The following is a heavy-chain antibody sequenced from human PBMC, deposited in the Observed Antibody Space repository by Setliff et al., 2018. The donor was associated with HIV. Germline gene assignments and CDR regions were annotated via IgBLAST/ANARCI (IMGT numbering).Heavy chain of an antibody. Sequence: SETLSLTCSISGGSITSHYWNWIRQPPGKGLEWIGSINYSGITNYNPSLRGRVSISVDTSKSQISLRLNSVSAAETAVYYCARDPGGLYCTSSSCQGGCFDPWGQGALVTVSS. CDR3: ARDPGGLYCTSSSCQGGCFDP. J-gene: IGHJ5*02. D-gene: IGHD2-2*01. CDR2: INYSGIT. CDR1: GGSITSHY. V-gene: IGHV4-59*11.